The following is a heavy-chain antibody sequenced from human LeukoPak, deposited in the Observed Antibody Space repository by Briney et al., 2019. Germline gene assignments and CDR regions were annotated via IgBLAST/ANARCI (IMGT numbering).Heavy chain of an antibody. V-gene: IGHV3-23*01. CDR1: GFTFSSYA. CDR2: ISGSGGST. CDR3: AKRMGPSIAATDLDY. D-gene: IGHD6-13*01. J-gene: IGHJ4*02. Sequence: GGTLRLSCAASGFTFSSYAMSWVRQAPGKGLEWVSAISGSGGSTYYADSVKGRFTISRDNSKNTLYLQMNSLRAEDTAVYYCAKRMGPSIAATDLDYWGQGTLVTVSS.